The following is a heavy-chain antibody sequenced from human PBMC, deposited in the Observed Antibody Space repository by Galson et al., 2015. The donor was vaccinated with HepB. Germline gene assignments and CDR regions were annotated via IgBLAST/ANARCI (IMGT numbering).Heavy chain of an antibody. V-gene: IGHV3-23*01. CDR2: ISGSGGST. Sequence: SLRLSCAASGFTFSSYAMSWVRQAPGKGLEWVSAISGSGGSTYYADSVKGRFTISRDNSKNTLYLQMNSLRAEDTAVYYCAKDDGRELPVRGYSYGPFDYWGQGTLVTVSS. CDR3: AKDDGRELPVRGYSYGPFDY. CDR1: GFTFSSYA. D-gene: IGHD5-18*01. J-gene: IGHJ4*02.